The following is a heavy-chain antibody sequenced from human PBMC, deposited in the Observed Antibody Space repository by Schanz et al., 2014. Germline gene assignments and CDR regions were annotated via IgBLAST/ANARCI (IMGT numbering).Heavy chain of an antibody. V-gene: IGHV3-74*01. Sequence: EVQLVESGGGLVQPGGSLRLSCAASGFTFSSYWMHWVRQAPGKGLVWISRINSDGSSASYADSVKGRFTISRDNAKNTLYLQMNSVRAEDSAVYYCARDPRWRLRWHYYYGMDVWGQGTTVTVSS. CDR1: GFTFSSYW. CDR3: ARDPRWRLRWHYYYGMDV. CDR2: INSDGSSA. D-gene: IGHD2-21*02. J-gene: IGHJ6*02.